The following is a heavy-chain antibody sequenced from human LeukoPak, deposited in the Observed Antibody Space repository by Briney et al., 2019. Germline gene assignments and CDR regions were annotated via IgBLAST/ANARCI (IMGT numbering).Heavy chain of an antibody. Sequence: GGSLRLSCAASGFTFSGYSMNWVRQAPGKGLEWVSSISTSSGYIYYADSVQGRFTISRDNAKNSLYLQLNSLRAEDTAMYYCARNRGDPSYFDYWGQGILVTVSS. CDR3: ARNRGDPSYFDY. J-gene: IGHJ4*02. V-gene: IGHV3-21*01. CDR2: ISTSSGYI. CDR1: GFTFSGYS. D-gene: IGHD4-17*01.